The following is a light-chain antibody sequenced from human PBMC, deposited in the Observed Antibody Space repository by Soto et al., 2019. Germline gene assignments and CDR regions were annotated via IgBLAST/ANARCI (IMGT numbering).Light chain of an antibody. Sequence: QSVLTQPASASGSPGQSITISCPGNSSDVGGYNYVSWYQQHPGKAPKLMIYDVSNRPSGVSNRFSGSKSGNTASLTISGLQAEDEADYYCSSYTSSSTLCVFGTGTKSPS. CDR1: SSDVGGYNY. CDR2: DVS. V-gene: IGLV2-14*01. J-gene: IGLJ1*01. CDR3: SSYTSSSTLCV.